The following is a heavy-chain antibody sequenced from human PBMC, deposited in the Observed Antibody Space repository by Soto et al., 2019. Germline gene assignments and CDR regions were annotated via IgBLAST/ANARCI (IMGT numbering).Heavy chain of an antibody. CDR3: ARARPNYDFWSGYYTKLYYYYYGMDV. CDR2: ISGSPSST. CDR1: GFTFSTYA. Sequence: GGSLRLSCAASGFTFSTYAMSWVRQAPGKGLEWVSAISGSPSSTYYADSVKGRFTISRDNAKNSLYLQMNSLRAEDTAVYYCARARPNYDFWSGYYTKLYYYYYGMDVWGQGTTVTVSS. J-gene: IGHJ6*02. D-gene: IGHD3-3*01. V-gene: IGHV3-23*01.